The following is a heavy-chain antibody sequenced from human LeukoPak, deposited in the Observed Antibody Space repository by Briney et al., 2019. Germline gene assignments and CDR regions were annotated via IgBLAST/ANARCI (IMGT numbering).Heavy chain of an antibody. J-gene: IGHJ4*02. Sequence: PGRSLRLSCAASGFTFSSYAMHWVRQAPGKGLEWVAVISYDGSNKYYAGSVKGRFTISRDNSKNTLYLQMNSLRAEDTAVYYCARGEGIAVAGTGFDYWGQGTLVTVSS. CDR2: ISYDGSNK. CDR1: GFTFSSYA. CDR3: ARGEGIAVAGTGFDY. V-gene: IGHV3-30*01. D-gene: IGHD6-19*01.